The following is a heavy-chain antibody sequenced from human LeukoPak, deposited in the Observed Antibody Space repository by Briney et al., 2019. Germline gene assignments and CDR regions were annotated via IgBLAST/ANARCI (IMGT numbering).Heavy chain of an antibody. J-gene: IGHJ3*02. Sequence: GGPLRLFCAASGFTFDDYGMSWVRHAPGKGLEWVSGINWNGGSTGYADSVKGRFTISRDNAKNSLYLQMNSLRAEDTALYYCARGGGWNAFDIWGQGTMVTVSS. V-gene: IGHV3-20*04. CDR2: INWNGGST. CDR1: GFTFDDYG. CDR3: ARGGGWNAFDI. D-gene: IGHD6-19*01.